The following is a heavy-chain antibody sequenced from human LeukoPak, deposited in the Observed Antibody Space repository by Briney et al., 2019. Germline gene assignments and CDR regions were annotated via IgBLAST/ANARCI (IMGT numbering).Heavy chain of an antibody. CDR1: GGSISSSNYC. CDR3: VRIDYGGSFDR. D-gene: IGHD4-23*01. CDR2: LSYGGST. V-gene: IGHV4-39*01. Sequence: SETLSLTCTVSGGSISSSNYCCGWVRQPPGKGLEWIGSLSYGGSTYSNPSLMSRVTISVDTSKTQFSLELSSVTAADTAVYYCVRIDYGGSFDRWGQGTLVTVSS. J-gene: IGHJ4*02.